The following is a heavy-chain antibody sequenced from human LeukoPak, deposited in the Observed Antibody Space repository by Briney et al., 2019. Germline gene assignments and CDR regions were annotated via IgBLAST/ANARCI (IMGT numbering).Heavy chain of an antibody. CDR3: ARLNYDILTGLDY. V-gene: IGHV4-30-4*01. CDR2: IYYSGST. D-gene: IGHD3-9*01. Sequence: SETLSLTCTVSGGSISSGDSYWSWIRQPPGKGLEWIGYIYYSGSTYYNPSLKSRVTISVDTSKNQFSLKLSSVTAADTAVYYCARLNYDILTGLDYWGQGTLVTVSS. J-gene: IGHJ4*02. CDR1: GGSISSGDSY.